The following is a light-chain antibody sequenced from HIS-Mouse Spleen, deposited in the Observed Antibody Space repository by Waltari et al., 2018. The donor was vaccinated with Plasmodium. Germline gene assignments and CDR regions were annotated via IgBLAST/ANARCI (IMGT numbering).Light chain of an antibody. CDR1: SSDVGGYNY. CDR3: SSYTSSSTLV. Sequence: QSALTQPASVSGSPGQSITISCTGTSSDVGGYNYVSWYQQHPGKAPKLMIYDVSNRPSVFSNRFSGSKSGNTASLTISGLQAEDDADYYCSSYTSSSTLVFGGGTKLTVL. CDR2: DVS. V-gene: IGLV2-14*03. J-gene: IGLJ2*01.